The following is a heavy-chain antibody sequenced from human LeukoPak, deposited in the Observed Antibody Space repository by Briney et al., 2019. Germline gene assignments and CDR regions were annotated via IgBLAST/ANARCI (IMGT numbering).Heavy chain of an antibody. CDR1: GGSINSGGYY. Sequence: SQTLSLTCTVSGGSINSGGYYWSWIRQHPGKGLEWIGYIYYSRSTYYNPSLKSRVTISVDRSKNQFSLKLSSVTAADTAVYYCARLDYGDYASNCFDPWGQGTLVTVSS. CDR2: IYYSRST. V-gene: IGHV4-31*03. D-gene: IGHD4-17*01. CDR3: ARLDYGDYASNCFDP. J-gene: IGHJ5*02.